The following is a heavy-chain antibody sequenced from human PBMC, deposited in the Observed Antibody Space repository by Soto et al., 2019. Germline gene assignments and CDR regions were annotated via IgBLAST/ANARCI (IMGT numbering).Heavy chain of an antibody. CDR3: TRGAGGWKYYYAMDA. Sequence: GGSLRLSCTASGFPFNNYYMTWVRQASGKGLEWVASIKEDGNEKYYADSVKGRFTISRDNAKNSMSLQMNSLGVEDTAVYFCTRGAGGWKYYYAMDAWGPGATVIVSS. D-gene: IGHD1-1*01. CDR2: IKEDGNEK. V-gene: IGHV3-7*03. J-gene: IGHJ6*02. CDR1: GFPFNNYY.